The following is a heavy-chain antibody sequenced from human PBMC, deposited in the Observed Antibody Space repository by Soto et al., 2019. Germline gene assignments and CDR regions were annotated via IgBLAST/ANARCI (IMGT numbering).Heavy chain of an antibody. Sequence: GASVKVSCKASGYTFTSYYMHCVRQAPGQVLEWMGIINPSGGSTSYAQKFQGRVTMTRDTSTSIVYMELSSLRSEDTAVYYCAREGSLYYYDSSGYRDAFDIWGQGTMVTVSS. J-gene: IGHJ3*02. D-gene: IGHD3-22*01. CDR2: INPSGGST. V-gene: IGHV1-46*01. CDR1: GYTFTSYY. CDR3: AREGSLYYYDSSGYRDAFDI.